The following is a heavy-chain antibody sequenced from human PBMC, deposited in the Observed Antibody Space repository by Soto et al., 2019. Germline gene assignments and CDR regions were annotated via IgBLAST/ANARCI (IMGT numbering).Heavy chain of an antibody. D-gene: IGHD1-26*01. CDR1: GFTFSSYA. V-gene: IGHV3-23*01. CDR2: ISGSGGST. Sequence: EVQLLESGGGLVQPGGSLRLSCAASGFTFSSYAMSWVRQAPGKGLEWVSVISGSGGSTYYADSVKGRFTISRDNSKNTGYLQMNSLRAEDTAVYDCAKRGSGSQFDDWGQGTRVTVSS. CDR3: AKRGSGSQFDD. J-gene: IGHJ4*02.